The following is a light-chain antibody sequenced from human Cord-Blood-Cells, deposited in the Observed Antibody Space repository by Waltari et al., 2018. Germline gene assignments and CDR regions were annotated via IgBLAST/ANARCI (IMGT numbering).Light chain of an antibody. V-gene: IGLV1-40*01. CDR2: GNS. J-gene: IGLJ3*02. CDR1: SSNIGAGYD. Sequence: QSVLTQPPSVSGAPGQRVTISCTGSSSNIGAGYDVHWYQQLPGTAPKLLIYGNSNRPSVVSDRFSGSKSGTSASLAITGLQAEDGADYYCQSYDSSLSGSVFGGGTKLTVL. CDR3: QSYDSSLSGSV.